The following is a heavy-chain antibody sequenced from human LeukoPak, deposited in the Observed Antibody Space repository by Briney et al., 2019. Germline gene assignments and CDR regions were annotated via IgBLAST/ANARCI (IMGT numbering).Heavy chain of an antibody. J-gene: IGHJ4*02. V-gene: IGHV4-59*08. CDR1: GGSISSYY. CDR2: IYYSGST. CDR3: ARLLYYDYVWGSYPD. Sequence: SETLSLTCTVSGGSISSYYWSWIRQPPGKGLGWIGYIYYSGSTNYNPSLKSRVTISVDTSKNQFSLKLSSVTAADTAVYYCARLLYYDYVWGSYPDWGQGTLVTVSS. D-gene: IGHD3-16*02.